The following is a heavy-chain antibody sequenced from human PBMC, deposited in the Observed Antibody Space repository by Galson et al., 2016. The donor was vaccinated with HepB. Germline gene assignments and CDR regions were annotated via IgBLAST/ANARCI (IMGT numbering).Heavy chain of an antibody. CDR2: TSYDGSNE. J-gene: IGHJ2*01. CDR3: ARENALGANSPSYNVDWYFDL. Sequence: SLRLSCAASGFTFETHGMHRVRQAPGKGLEWVGVTSYDGSNEHYAESVKGRFTISRDNSKNTLNLQMNGLRVDDTALYYCARENALGANSPSYNVDWYFDLWGRGALVSVSS. CDR1: GFTFETHG. V-gene: IGHV3-33*01. D-gene: IGHD2-2*01.